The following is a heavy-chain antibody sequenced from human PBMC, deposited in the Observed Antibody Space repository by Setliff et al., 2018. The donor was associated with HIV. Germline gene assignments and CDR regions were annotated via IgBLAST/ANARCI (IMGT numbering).Heavy chain of an antibody. CDR1: GGSIGTANW. J-gene: IGHJ4*02. D-gene: IGHD2-15*01. Sequence: SETLSLTCAVSGGSIGTANWWSWVRQPPGQGLEWIGEIYYSGNTNYNPSLKSRVTMSVDKPKNHLSLKLSSVTVADTALYYCAKGTPSCSFCFDNWGLGTLVTVSS. V-gene: IGHV4-4*02. CDR2: IYYSGNT. CDR3: AKGTPSCSFCFDN.